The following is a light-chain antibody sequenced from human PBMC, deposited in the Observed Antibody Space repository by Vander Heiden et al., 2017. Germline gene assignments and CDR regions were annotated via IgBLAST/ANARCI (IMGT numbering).Light chain of an antibody. CDR2: DNN. J-gene: IGLJ2*01. CDR1: SSNIGNNY. CDR3: GTWDSSLSAVI. Sequence: QSVLTQPPSVSAAPGQKVPISCSASSSNIGNNYVSWYQQLPGTAPKLLIYDNNKRPSGIPDRFSGSKSGTSATLGITGRQTGDEADYYCGTWDSSLSAVIFGGGTKLTVL. V-gene: IGLV1-51*01.